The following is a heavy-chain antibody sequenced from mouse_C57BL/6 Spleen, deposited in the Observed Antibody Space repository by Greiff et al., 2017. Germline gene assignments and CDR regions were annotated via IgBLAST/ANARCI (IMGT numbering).Heavy chain of an antibody. CDR3: ARRANYDDYYAMDY. CDR1: GYTFTSYW. V-gene: IGHV1-52*01. J-gene: IGHJ4*01. Sequence: QVQLQQPGAELVRPGSSVKLSCKASGYTFTSYWMHWVKQRPIQGLEWIGNIDPSDSETHYNQKFKDKATLTVDKSSSTAYMQLSSLTSEDSAVYYCARRANYDDYYAMDYWGQGTSATVSS. D-gene: IGHD2-4*01. CDR2: IDPSDSET.